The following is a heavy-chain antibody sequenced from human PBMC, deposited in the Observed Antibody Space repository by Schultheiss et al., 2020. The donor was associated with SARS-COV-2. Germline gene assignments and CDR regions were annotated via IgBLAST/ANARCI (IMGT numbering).Heavy chain of an antibody. D-gene: IGHD6-6*01. CDR2: IYTSGST. Sequence: SETLSLTCTVSGGSMRSGSYYWSWIRQPAGKGLEWIGRIYTSGSTNYNPSLKSRVTISVDTSKNQFSLKLSSVTAADTAVYYCAREYSSSYYYYYYMDVWGKGTTVTVSS. J-gene: IGHJ6*03. CDR3: AREYSSSYYYYYYMDV. CDR1: GGSMRSGSYY. V-gene: IGHV4-61*02.